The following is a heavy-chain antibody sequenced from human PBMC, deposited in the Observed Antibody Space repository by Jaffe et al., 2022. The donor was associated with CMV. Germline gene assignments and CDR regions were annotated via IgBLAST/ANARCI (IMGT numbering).Heavy chain of an antibody. CDR2: IYHSGST. D-gene: IGHD3-3*01. CDR3: ARVVRFLEWLKQETYYYYYMDV. CDR1: GGSISSSNW. J-gene: IGHJ6*03. Sequence: QVQLQESGPGLVKPSGTLSLTCAVSGGSISSSNWWSWVRQPPGKGLEWIGEIYHSGSTNYNPSLKSRVTISVDKSKNQFSLKLSSVTAADTAVYYCARVVRFLEWLKQETYYYYYMDVWGKGTTVTVSS. V-gene: IGHV4-4*02.